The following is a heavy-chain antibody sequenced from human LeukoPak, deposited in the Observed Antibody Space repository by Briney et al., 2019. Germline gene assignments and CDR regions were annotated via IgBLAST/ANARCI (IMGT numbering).Heavy chain of an antibody. Sequence: PGGSLRLSCAASGFTFSSYAMSWVRQAPGKGLEWVSVISGSGGSKYYADSVKGRFTLSRDNSKNTLYLQMDSLRAEDTAVYYCASAKGVYTCGSVDYWGQGTLVTVSS. CDR1: GFTFSSYA. D-gene: IGHD5-18*01. CDR3: ASAKGVYTCGSVDY. CDR2: ISGSGGSK. J-gene: IGHJ4*02. V-gene: IGHV3-23*01.